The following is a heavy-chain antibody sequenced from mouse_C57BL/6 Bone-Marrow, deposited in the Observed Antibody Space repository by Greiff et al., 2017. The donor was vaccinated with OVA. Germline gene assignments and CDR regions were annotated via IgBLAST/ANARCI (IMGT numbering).Heavy chain of an antibody. D-gene: IGHD2-4*01. CDR3: ARSPIYYDYPWFAY. Sequence: QVQLKESGPELVKPGASVKISCKASGYAFSSSWMNWVKQRPGKGLEWIGRIYPGDGDTNYNGKFKGKATLTADKSSSTAYMQLSSLTSEDSAVYFCARSPIYYDYPWFAYWGQGTLVTVSA. V-gene: IGHV1-82*01. CDR1: GYAFSSSW. CDR2: IYPGDGDT. J-gene: IGHJ3*01.